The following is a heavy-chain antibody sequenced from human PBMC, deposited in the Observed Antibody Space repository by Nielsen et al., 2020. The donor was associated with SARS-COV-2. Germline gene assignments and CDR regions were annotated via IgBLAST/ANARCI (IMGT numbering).Heavy chain of an antibody. J-gene: IGHJ6*03. V-gene: IGHV1-3*01. CDR2: INAGNGNT. Sequence: ASVKVSCKASGYTFTSYAMHWVRQAPGQRLEWMGWINAGNGNTKYSQKFQGRVTITRDTSASTAYMELSSLRSEDTAVYYCATLGDWNYLNYYYYYYMDVWGKGTTVTVSS. CDR3: ATLGDWNYLNYYYYYYMDV. D-gene: IGHD1-7*01. CDR1: GYTFTSYA.